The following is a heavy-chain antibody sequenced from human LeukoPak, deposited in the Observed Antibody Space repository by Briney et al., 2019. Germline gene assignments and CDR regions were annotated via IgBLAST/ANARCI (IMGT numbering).Heavy chain of an antibody. CDR1: GGSTSSGNYY. CDR2: ISSSGNT. D-gene: IGHD3-3*01. J-gene: IGHJ4*02. V-gene: IGHV4-39*02. CDR3: ARLGAGPTYYDFWSGYSSFYFDY. Sequence: SETLSLTCTVSGGSTSSGNYYWGWIRQPPGKGLEWIGGISSSGNTYYNPSLKSRITISIDTSKDHFSLKLSSVSAAGTAVYYCARLGAGPTYYDFWSGYSSFYFDYWGQGTLVTVSS.